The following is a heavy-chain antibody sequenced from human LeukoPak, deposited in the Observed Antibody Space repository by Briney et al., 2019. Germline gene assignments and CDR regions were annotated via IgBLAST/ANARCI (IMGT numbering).Heavy chain of an antibody. J-gene: IGHJ4*02. Sequence: SETLSLTCAAYGGSFSGYYWSWIRQPPGKGLEWIGEINHSGSTNYNPSLKSRVTISVDTSKNQFSLKLSSVTAADTAVYYCARLDSGWYSDYWGQGTQVTVSS. CDR1: GGSFSGYY. D-gene: IGHD6-19*01. CDR2: INHSGST. CDR3: ARLDSGWYSDY. V-gene: IGHV4-34*01.